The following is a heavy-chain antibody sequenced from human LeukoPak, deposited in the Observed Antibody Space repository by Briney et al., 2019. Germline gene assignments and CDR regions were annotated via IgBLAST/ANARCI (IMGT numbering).Heavy chain of an antibody. J-gene: IGHJ6*03. D-gene: IGHD3-10*01. CDR1: GGTFSSYA. CDR2: IIPIFGTA. V-gene: IGHV1-69*06. Sequence: GASVKVSCKASGGTFSSYAISWVRQAPGQGLEWMGGIIPIFGTANYAQKFQGRVTITADKSTSTAYMELSSLRSEDTAVYYCARDRYGSGSYFNMDVWGKGTTVTVSS. CDR3: ARDRYGSGSYFNMDV.